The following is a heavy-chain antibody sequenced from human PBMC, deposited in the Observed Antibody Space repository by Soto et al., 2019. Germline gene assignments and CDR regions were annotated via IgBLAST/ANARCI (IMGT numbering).Heavy chain of an antibody. V-gene: IGHV3-23*01. CDR3: AKDQGIRSFGVEWEEWFDP. J-gene: IGHJ5*02. CDR1: GFTFSSYA. CDR2: ISGSGGST. D-gene: IGHD3-3*01. Sequence: EVQLLESGGGLVQPGGSLRLSCAASGFTFSSYAMSWVRQAPGKGLEWVSAISGSGGSTYYADSVKGRFTITRDNSKNTLYLQMNSLRAKVTAVYYCAKDQGIRSFGVEWEEWFDPWCQGTLVTVSS.